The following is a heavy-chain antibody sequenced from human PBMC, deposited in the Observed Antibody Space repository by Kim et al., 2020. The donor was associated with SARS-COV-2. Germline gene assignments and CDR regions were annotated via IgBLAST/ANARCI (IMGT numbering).Heavy chain of an antibody. CDR2: IDPSDSYT. CDR3: AKTRNRFYSSGWYDWFDP. CDR1: GYSFTSYW. V-gene: IGHV5-10-1*01. J-gene: IGHJ5*02. Sequence: GESLKISCKGSGYSFTSYWISWVRQMPGKGLEWMGRIDPSDSYTNYSPSFQGHVTISADKSISTAYLQWSSLKASDTAMYYCAKTRNRFYSSGWYDWFDPWGQGTLVTVSS. D-gene: IGHD6-19*01.